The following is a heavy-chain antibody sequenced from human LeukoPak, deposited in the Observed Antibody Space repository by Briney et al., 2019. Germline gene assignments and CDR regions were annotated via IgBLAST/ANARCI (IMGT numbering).Heavy chain of an antibody. D-gene: IGHD6-13*01. V-gene: IGHV3-23*01. CDR3: GKRKGSNHGEFDY. Sequence: PGGSLSLSCAASGFTFSSYAMSWVRQAPGTGLEWVSAISGSGGNTYYADSVKGRFTISRDNSKNTLYLQMNSLRAEDTAVYHCGKRKGSNHGEFDYWGQGTLVTVSA. CDR2: ISGSGGNT. CDR1: GFTFSSYA. J-gene: IGHJ4*02.